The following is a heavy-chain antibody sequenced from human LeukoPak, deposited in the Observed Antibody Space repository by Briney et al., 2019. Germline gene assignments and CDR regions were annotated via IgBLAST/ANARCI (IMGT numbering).Heavy chain of an antibody. J-gene: IGHJ4*02. CDR3: ARVDDIVVVPAANDY. CDR2: ISSSSSYI. CDR1: GFTFSSYS. V-gene: IGHV3-21*01. Sequence: GGSLRLSCAASGFTFSSYSMNWVRQAPGKGLEWVSSISSSSSYIYYADSVKGRFTISRDNAKNSLYLQMNSLRAEDTAVYYCARVDDIVVVPAANDYWGQGTLVTVSP. D-gene: IGHD2-2*01.